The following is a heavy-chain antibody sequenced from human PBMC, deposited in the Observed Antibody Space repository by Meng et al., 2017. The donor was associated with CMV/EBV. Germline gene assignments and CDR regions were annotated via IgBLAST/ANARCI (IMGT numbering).Heavy chain of an antibody. V-gene: IGHV3-30*02. Sequence: GESLKISCAASGFTFSSYGMHWVRQAPGKGLEWVAFLRYDGSNKYYADSVKGRFTISRENSKNTLYLQMNSLRAEDTAVYYCAKDDSQLLYRGPYYYYGMDVWGQGTTVTVSS. J-gene: IGHJ6*02. D-gene: IGHD2-2*02. CDR3: AKDDSQLLYRGPYYYYGMDV. CDR1: GFTFSSYG. CDR2: LRYDGSNK.